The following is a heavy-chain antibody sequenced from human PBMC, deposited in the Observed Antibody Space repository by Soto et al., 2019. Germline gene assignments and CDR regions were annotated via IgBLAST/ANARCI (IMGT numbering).Heavy chain of an antibody. CDR2: ISAYNGNT. CDR3: ARDRWITIFVVPRGGYYYCMDV. D-gene: IGHD3-3*01. V-gene: IGHV1-18*04. Sequence: QVQLVQSGAEVKKPGASVKVSCKASGYTFTSYGISWVRQAPGQGLEWIGWISAYNGNTNYAQKLQGRVSMTTDTSTSKAYMELRGLRSDDTAVYYCARDRWITIFVVPRGGYYYCMDVWGQGTTVTVSS. CDR1: GYTFTSYG. J-gene: IGHJ6*02.